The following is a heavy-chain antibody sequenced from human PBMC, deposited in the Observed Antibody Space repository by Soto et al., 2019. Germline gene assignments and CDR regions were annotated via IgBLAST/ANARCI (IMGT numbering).Heavy chain of an antibody. Sequence: QVQLVQSGAEVKKPGASVKVSCKASGYTFTSYDINWVRQATGQGLEWMGWMNPNSGNTGYAQKFQGRVTMTRNTSISTAYMELTSLRSEDTAVYYCARERSNYATVRFDPWGQGTLVTVSS. D-gene: IGHD4-4*01. CDR1: GYTFTSYD. V-gene: IGHV1-8*01. CDR2: MNPNSGNT. CDR3: ARERSNYATVRFDP. J-gene: IGHJ5*02.